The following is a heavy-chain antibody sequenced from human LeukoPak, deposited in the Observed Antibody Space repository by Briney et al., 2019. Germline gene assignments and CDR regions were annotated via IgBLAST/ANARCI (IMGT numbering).Heavy chain of an antibody. Sequence: SETLSLTCTVSGGSISSYYWSWIRQPPGKGLEWIGYIYYSGSTNYNPSLKSRVTISVDTSKNQFSLKLSSATAADTAVYYCARDQYYDILTGYYRVGMDVWGQGTTVTVSS. CDR2: IYYSGST. V-gene: IGHV4-59*01. CDR1: GGSISSYY. D-gene: IGHD3-9*01. CDR3: ARDQYYDILTGYYRVGMDV. J-gene: IGHJ6*02.